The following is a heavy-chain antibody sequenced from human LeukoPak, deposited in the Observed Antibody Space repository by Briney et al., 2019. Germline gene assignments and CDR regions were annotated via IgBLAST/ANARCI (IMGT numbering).Heavy chain of an antibody. CDR1: GGSISSSTW. Sequence: SETLSLTCAVSGGSISSSTWWGWVRQPPGKGLEWIGEIYHSGSTNYNPSLKSRVTISVDKSKNTFSLNLSSVTAPDTAVYYCARDRGSGSEIYFDYWGQGTLVTVSS. J-gene: IGHJ4*02. CDR2: IYHSGST. D-gene: IGHD3-10*01. V-gene: IGHV4-4*02. CDR3: ARDRGSGSEIYFDY.